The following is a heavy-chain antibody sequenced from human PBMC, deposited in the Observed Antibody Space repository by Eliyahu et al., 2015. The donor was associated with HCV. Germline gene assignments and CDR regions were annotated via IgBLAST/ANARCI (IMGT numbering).Heavy chain of an antibody. CDR1: GYTFTGYY. CDR2: INPNSGGT. D-gene: IGHD2-15*01. Sequence: QVQLVQSGAEVKKPGASVKVSCKASGYTFTGYYMHWVRQAPGQGLEWMGRINPNSGGTNYAQKFQGRVTMTRDTSISTAYMELSRLRSDDTAVYYCAREDCSGGSCYYYYYGMDVWGQGTTVTVSS. V-gene: IGHV1-2*06. CDR3: AREDCSGGSCYYYYYGMDV. J-gene: IGHJ6*02.